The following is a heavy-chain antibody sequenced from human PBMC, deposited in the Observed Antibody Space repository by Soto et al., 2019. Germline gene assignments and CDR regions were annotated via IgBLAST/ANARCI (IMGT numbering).Heavy chain of an antibody. CDR2: IIPIFGTT. D-gene: IGHD3-16*01. CDR3: AMVDLYVTPTPQDV. CDR1: GGTFSNYA. J-gene: IGHJ6*02. V-gene: IGHV1-69*13. Sequence: ASVKVSCKASGGTFSNYAITWVRQAPGQGLEWLGRIIPIFGTTDYAQKFQGRVTITADESTTTAYMELSSLRSDDTAVYYCAMVDLYVTPTPQDVWGQGTTVTVSS.